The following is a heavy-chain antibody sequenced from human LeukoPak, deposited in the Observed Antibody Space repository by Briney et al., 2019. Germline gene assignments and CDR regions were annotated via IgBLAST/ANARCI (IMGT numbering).Heavy chain of an antibody. CDR1: GGTFSSFA. CDR2: IIPIFGTA. V-gene: IGHV1-69*01. Sequence: SVKVSCKASGGTFSSFAISWVRQAPGQGLEWMGGIIPIFGTANYAQKFQGRVMITADESTSTAYMELSSLRSEDTAVYYCARDSAVYSSSLGYLQHWGQGTLVTVSP. CDR3: ARDSAVYSSSLGYLQH. J-gene: IGHJ1*01. D-gene: IGHD6-13*01.